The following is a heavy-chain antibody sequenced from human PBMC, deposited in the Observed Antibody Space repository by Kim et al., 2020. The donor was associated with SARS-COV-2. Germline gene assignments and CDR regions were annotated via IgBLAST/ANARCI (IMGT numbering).Heavy chain of an antibody. Sequence: GGSLRLSCAASGFTFSSYGMHWVRQAPGKGLEWVAVIWYDGSNKYYADSVKGRFTISRDNSKNTLYLQMNSLRAEDTAVYYCARAQQLGVVETYYYYYYGMDVWGQGTTVTVSS. CDR1: GFTFSSYG. J-gene: IGHJ6*02. D-gene: IGHD6-6*01. CDR2: IWYDGSNK. CDR3: ARAQQLGVVETYYYYYYGMDV. V-gene: IGHV3-33*01.